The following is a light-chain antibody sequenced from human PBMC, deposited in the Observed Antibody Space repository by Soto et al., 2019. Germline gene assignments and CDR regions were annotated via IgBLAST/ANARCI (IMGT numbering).Light chain of an antibody. CDR3: QQSYSALWT. CDR2: AAS. J-gene: IGKJ1*01. CDR1: QSISNH. V-gene: IGKV1-39*01. Sequence: DIQMTQSPSSLSASVGDRVTITYRASQSISNHLSWYQQKPGKAPKLLIYAASSLQSGVPSSFSGSGSGTDFTLTISSLQPEYFATYYCQQSYSALWTFGQGTKVEIK.